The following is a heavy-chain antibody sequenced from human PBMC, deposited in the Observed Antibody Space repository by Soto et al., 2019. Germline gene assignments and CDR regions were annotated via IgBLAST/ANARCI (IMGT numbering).Heavy chain of an antibody. CDR3: ARHGYSYGGGYFDY. CDR1: GFTFSSYS. Sequence: GGSLTLSCAASGFTFSSYSMNWVRQAPGKGLEWVSYISSSSSTIYYADSVKGRFTISRDNAKNSLYLQMNSLRAEDTAVYYCARHGYSYGGGYFDYWGQGTLVTVSS. J-gene: IGHJ4*02. D-gene: IGHD5-18*01. CDR2: ISSSSSTI. V-gene: IGHV3-48*01.